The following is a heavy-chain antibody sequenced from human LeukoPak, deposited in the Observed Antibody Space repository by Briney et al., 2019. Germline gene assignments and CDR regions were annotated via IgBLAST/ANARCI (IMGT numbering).Heavy chain of an antibody. CDR3: AKSVQYHDSSGYS. CDR2: ISGSGGST. Sequence: GGSLRLSCAASGFPFNSYVMSWVRQAPGKGLEWVSAISGSGGSTYYADSVKGRFTISRDNSKDTLYLQMNSLRAEDTAVYYCAKSVQYHDSSGYSWGQGTLVTVSS. J-gene: IGHJ5*02. V-gene: IGHV3-23*01. D-gene: IGHD3-22*01. CDR1: GFPFNSYV.